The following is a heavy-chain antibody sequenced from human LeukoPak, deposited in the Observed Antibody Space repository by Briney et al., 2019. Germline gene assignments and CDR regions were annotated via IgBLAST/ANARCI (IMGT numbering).Heavy chain of an antibody. J-gene: IGHJ3*02. CDR3: ARDRLTMIVVALNSDAFDI. V-gene: IGHV3-33*08. Sequence: GGSLRLSCAASGFSFSKYGMHWVRQAPGKGLEWVAVIWYDGSNKYYADSVKGRFTISRDNSKNTLNLQMNSLRAEDTAVYYCARDRLTMIVVALNSDAFDIWGQGTMVTVSS. D-gene: IGHD3-22*01. CDR1: GFSFSKYG. CDR2: IWYDGSNK.